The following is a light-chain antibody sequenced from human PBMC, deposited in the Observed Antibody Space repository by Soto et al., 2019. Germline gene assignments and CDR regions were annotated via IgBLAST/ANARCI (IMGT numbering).Light chain of an antibody. J-gene: IGKJ2*01. CDR2: GAS. CDR3: QKSSSIPYT. V-gene: IGKV1-39*01. CDR1: QTISTY. Sequence: DIPMTQSPSSLSASVGDRVTITCRASQTISTYLNWYQQIPGKAPKLLIYGASNLQNGVPSRFSGSGSGTEFTLTISSLQPEDFATYYCQKSSSIPYTFGQGTKLEIK.